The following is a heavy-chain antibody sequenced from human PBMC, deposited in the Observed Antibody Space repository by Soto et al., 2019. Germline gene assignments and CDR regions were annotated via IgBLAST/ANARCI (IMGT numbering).Heavy chain of an antibody. J-gene: IGHJ6*02. D-gene: IGHD2-2*01. CDR3: AMLGYCSSTSCRHGDYYYYGMAV. CDR2: ISAYNGNT. Sequence: ASVKVSCKASGYTFTSYGISWVRQAPGQGLEWMGWISAYNGNTNYAQKLQGRVTMTTDTSTSTAYMELRSLRSDDTAVYYCAMLGYCSSTSCRHGDYYYYGMAVWGQGTTVTVSS. CDR1: GYTFTSYG. V-gene: IGHV1-18*04.